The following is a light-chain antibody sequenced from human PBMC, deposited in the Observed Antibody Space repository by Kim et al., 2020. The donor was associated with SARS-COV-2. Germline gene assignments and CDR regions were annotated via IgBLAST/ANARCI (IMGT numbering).Light chain of an antibody. V-gene: IGKV1-27*01. CDR3: QKYNRAPRT. CDR2: LAS. CDR1: QRISNY. J-gene: IGKJ1*01. Sequence: DIQMTQSPSSLSASVGDRVTITCRASQRISNYLAWYQQKPGKVPKLLIYLASTLQSGVPSRFSGSGSGTDFTLTISSLQPEDVATYFCQKYNRAPRTFGQRAKGDIK.